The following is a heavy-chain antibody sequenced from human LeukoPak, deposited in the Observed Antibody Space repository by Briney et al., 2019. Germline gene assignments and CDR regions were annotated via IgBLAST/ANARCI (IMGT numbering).Heavy chain of an antibody. Sequence: SETLSLTCAVYGGSFSSYYWSWIRQPPGKGLEWIGYIYYSGSTNYNPSLKSRVTISVDTSKNQFSLKLSSVTAADTAVYYCARYEGIAAAGSYNWFDPWGQGTLVTVSS. CDR3: ARYEGIAAAGSYNWFDP. J-gene: IGHJ5*02. V-gene: IGHV4-59*08. CDR1: GGSFSSYY. D-gene: IGHD6-13*01. CDR2: IYYSGST.